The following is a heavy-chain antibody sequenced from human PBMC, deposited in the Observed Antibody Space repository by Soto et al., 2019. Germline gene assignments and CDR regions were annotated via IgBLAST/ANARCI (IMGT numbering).Heavy chain of an antibody. CDR1: GYSFTSFP. D-gene: IGHD3-10*01. Sequence: QVQLVQSGAEVKKPGASVKVSCKASGYSFTSFPIHWVRQAPGQGLECMGWINAAKGYTRYSQKFQGRVTSTRDTSATTAYMDLSSLTSEDTAVYYCARGGGLDDWGQGTLITVSS. V-gene: IGHV1-3*01. CDR2: INAAKGYT. CDR3: ARGGGLDD. J-gene: IGHJ4*02.